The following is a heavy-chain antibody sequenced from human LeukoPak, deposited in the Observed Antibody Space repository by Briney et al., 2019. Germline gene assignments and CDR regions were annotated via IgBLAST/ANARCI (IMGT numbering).Heavy chain of an antibody. J-gene: IGHJ4*02. Sequence: GGSLRLSCAASGFTFSDYSMNWDRQAPGKGLEWISYIGIDSGNTNYADSVKGRFTISGDKAKNSLYLQMNSLRVEDTAVYYCARDYKYAFDNWGQGTLVTVSS. D-gene: IGHD5-24*01. V-gene: IGHV3-48*01. CDR2: IGIDSGNT. CDR3: ARDYKYAFDN. CDR1: GFTFSDYS.